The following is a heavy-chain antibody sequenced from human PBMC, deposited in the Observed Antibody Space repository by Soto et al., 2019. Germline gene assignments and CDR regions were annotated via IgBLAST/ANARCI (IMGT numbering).Heavy chain of an antibody. D-gene: IGHD3-22*01. Sequence: ASVRVSCRPAGCTFSGYYIHWVRQAPGQGLEWMGWINPSDGNRNFAQKFEDRVTMTTATSTNTVFLELRSLKSDDTAIYYCARDRLRGYDSSGFYSWGQGTMVTVSS. J-gene: IGHJ4*02. CDR2: INPSDGNR. V-gene: IGHV1-18*04. CDR3: ARDRLRGYDSSGFYS. CDR1: GCTFSGYY.